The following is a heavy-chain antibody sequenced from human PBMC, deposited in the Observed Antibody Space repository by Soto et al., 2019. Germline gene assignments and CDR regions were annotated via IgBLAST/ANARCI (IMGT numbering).Heavy chain of an antibody. CDR3: ARPQPRWLQTSFDY. J-gene: IGHJ4*02. Sequence: SETLSLTCTVSGGSISSSSYYWGWIRQPPGKGLEWIGSIYYSGSTYYNPSLKSRVTISVDTSKNQFSLKLSSVTAADTAVYYCARPQPRWLQTSFDYWGQGTLVTVSS. D-gene: IGHD5-12*01. CDR2: IYYSGST. CDR1: GGSISSSSYY. V-gene: IGHV4-39*01.